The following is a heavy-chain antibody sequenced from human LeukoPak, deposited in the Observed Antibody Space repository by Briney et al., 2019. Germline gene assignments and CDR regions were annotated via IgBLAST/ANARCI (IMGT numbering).Heavy chain of an antibody. V-gene: IGHV5-51*01. J-gene: IGHJ4*02. CDR3: ASTPGGTSAWPN. D-gene: IGHD2-8*02. CDR1: GYSFTTHW. CDR2: INLADSDT. Sequence: GESLQISCKGSGYSFTTHWIAWVRQMPGEGLECMGIINLADSDTRYRPTFQGQVTISVDKSINTAYLQWSSLKASDSAMYYCASTPGGTSAWPNWGQGTLVTVSS.